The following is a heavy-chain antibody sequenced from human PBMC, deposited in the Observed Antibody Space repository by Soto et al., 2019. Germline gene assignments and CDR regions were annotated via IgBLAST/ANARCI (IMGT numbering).Heavy chain of an antibody. Sequence: AGGSLRLSCAASGFTFSDYYMSWIRQAPGKGLEWVSYISSSGSTIYYADSVKGRFTISRDNAKNSLYLQMNSLRAEDTAVYYCASIIAVAGDFDYWGQGTLVTVSS. V-gene: IGHV3-11*01. J-gene: IGHJ4*02. D-gene: IGHD6-19*01. CDR1: GFTFSDYY. CDR2: ISSSGSTI. CDR3: ASIIAVAGDFDY.